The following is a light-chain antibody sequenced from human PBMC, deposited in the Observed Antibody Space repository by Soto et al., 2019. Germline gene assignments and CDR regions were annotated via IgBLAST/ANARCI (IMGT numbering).Light chain of an antibody. CDR1: SGHSSYI. CDR3: ETWDSKSLV. CDR2: LEGSGSY. J-gene: IGLJ3*02. Sequence: QLVLTQSSSASASLGSSVKLTCTLSSGHSSYIIAWHQQQPGKAPRYLMKLEGSGSYNKGSGVPDRFSGSSSGADRYLTISNLQFEDEADYYCETWDSKSLVFGGGTKLTVL. V-gene: IGLV4-60*02.